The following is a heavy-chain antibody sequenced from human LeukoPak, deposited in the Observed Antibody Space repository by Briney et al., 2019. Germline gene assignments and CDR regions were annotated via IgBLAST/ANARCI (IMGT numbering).Heavy chain of an antibody. CDR3: ARDADDFSGYSNFDY. J-gene: IGHJ4*02. D-gene: IGHD3-22*01. CDR2: INPTGGST. V-gene: IGHV1-46*01. Sequence: ASVKVSCKASGDTFTSYYIHWVRRAPGEGLEWMGIINPTGGSTSYAQKLQGRVTMTRDTSTSTVYMELSSLGSDDTAVYYCARDADDFSGYSNFDYWGQGTLVTVSP. CDR1: GDTFTSYY.